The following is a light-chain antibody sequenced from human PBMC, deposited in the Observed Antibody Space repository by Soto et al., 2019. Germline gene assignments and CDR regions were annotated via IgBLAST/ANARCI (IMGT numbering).Light chain of an antibody. Sequence: IQMTPSPSTLSAPVGDRVTITCRASQSISSWLAWYQQKPGKAPKLLIYKASSLESGVPSRFSGSGSGTEFTLTISSLQPDDFATYYCQQYNSYWTFGQGTKVDI. CDR1: QSISSW. J-gene: IGKJ1*01. CDR2: KAS. CDR3: QQYNSYWT. V-gene: IGKV1-5*03.